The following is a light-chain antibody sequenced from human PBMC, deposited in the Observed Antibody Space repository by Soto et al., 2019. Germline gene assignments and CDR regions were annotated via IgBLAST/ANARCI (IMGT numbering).Light chain of an antibody. CDR3: QQYGDSPQT. CDR1: QSVTSNY. J-gene: IGKJ1*01. V-gene: IGKV3-20*01. CDR2: GAS. Sequence: EIVLTQSPATLSLSPGERATLSCRASQSVTSNYLAWYQQKPGQAPRLLIYGASSRATAIPDRFSGSGYGTDFTLTISRLEAEDLAVYNCQQYGDSPQTFGQGTKVEIK.